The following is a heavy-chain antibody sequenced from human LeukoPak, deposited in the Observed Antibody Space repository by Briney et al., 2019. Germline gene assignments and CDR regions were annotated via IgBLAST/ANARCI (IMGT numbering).Heavy chain of an antibody. V-gene: IGHV4-61*01. Sequence: KPSETLSLTCIVSGASVSSCSVYWAWVRQPPGKGLEWIVYIFYTGSTNYNPSLKSRVTISVDTSKNQFSLKLRSVTAADTAVYYCGREPCSGGSCGFVDVWGQGTTVTVSS. CDR2: IFYTGST. J-gene: IGHJ6*02. D-gene: IGHD2-15*01. CDR1: GASVSSCSVY. CDR3: GREPCSGGSCGFVDV.